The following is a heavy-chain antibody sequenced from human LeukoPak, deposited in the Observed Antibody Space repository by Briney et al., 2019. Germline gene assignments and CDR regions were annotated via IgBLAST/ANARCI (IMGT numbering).Heavy chain of an antibody. CDR1: GGSISSGGYY. J-gene: IGHJ5*02. V-gene: IGHV4-31*03. CDR3: ARGHCSGGSCYSYFWFDP. Sequence: SQTLSLTCTVSGGSISSGGYYWSWIRQHPGKGLEWIGYIYYSGSTYYNPSLKSRVTISVDTSKNQFSLKLSSVTAADTAVYYCARGHCSGGSCYSYFWFDPWGQGTLVTVSS. D-gene: IGHD2-15*01. CDR2: IYYSGST.